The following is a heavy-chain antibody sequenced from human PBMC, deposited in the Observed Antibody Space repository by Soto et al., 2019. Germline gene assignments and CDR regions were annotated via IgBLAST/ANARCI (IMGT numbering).Heavy chain of an antibody. CDR1: GFTFSSYS. J-gene: IGHJ4*02. V-gene: IGHV3-48*02. D-gene: IGHD6-19*01. CDR3: ARDEGQQWLVMSFDY. Sequence: GGSLRLSCAASGFTFSSYSMNWVRQAPGKGLEWVSYISSSSSTIYYADSVKGRFATSRDNAKNSLYLQMNSLRDEDTAVYYCARDEGQQWLVMSFDYWGQGTLVTVSS. CDR2: ISSSSSTI.